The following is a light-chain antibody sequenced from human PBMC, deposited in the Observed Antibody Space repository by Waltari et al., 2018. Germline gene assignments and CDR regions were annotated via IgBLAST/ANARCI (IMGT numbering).Light chain of an antibody. V-gene: IGLV1-47*01. J-gene: IGLJ3*02. CDR1: SSDFGLDY. Sequence: QSVLTQPPSASGTPGQTVIISCSRSSSDFGLDYIYWYQQLPGTAPKLLVYRATVHASGVPARYATSKSGALASLTSNGLRCDDEANYYRGAWDVSLSGSLFGGGTKVTVL. CDR3: GAWDVSLSGSL. CDR2: RAT.